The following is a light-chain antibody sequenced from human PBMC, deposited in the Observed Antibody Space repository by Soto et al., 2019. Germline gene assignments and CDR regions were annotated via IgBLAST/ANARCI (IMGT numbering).Light chain of an antibody. V-gene: IGKV1-8*01. CDR1: QGISSY. Sequence: AIRMTQSPSSFSASTGDRVTITCRASQGISSYLAWYQQKPGKAPKLLIYAASTLQSGVPSRCTGSGSGTDFTLTISCLQSEDFATYYCQQYYSYPPLFGQGTKVEIK. CDR3: QQYYSYPPL. J-gene: IGKJ1*01. CDR2: AAS.